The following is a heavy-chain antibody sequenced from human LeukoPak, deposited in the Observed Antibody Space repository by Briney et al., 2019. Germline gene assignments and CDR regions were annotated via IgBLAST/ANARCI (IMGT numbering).Heavy chain of an antibody. V-gene: IGHV3-23*01. J-gene: IGHJ4*02. CDR2: ISGSGGST. D-gene: IGHD2-2*01. CDR1: GFTFSSYA. Sequence: GGSLRLSCAASGFTFSSYAMSWVRQAPGKGLEWVSAISGSGGSTYYADSVKGRFTISRDNSKNTLYLQMNSLRAEDTAVYYCAKSQAKSTATPPYQLLPFDYWGQGTLVTVSS. CDR3: AKSQAKSTATPPYQLLPFDY.